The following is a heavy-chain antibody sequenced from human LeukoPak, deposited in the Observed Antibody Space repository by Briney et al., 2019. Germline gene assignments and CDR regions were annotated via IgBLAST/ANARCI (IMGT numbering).Heavy chain of an antibody. V-gene: IGHV4-39*07. CDR1: GGSISNNTYY. CDR2: IYYNGST. D-gene: IGHD3-9*01. CDR3: AFHI. Sequence: PSETLSLTRTVSGGSISNNTYYWGWIRQPPGKGLEWIGSIYYNGSTYYNSSLKSRVTISVDTSKNQFSLRLSCMNAADTAAILSAFHIWGQGTMVTVSS. J-gene: IGHJ3*02.